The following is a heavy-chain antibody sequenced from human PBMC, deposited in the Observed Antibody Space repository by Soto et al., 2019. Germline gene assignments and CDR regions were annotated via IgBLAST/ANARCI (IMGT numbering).Heavy chain of an antibody. CDR3: ASPLRGYSYGQPFDP. J-gene: IGHJ5*02. Sequence: PGGSLRLSCAASGFTFSSYSMNWVRQAPGKGLEWVSSISSSSSYIYYADSVKGRFTISRDNAKNSLYLQMNSLRAEDTAVYYCASPLRGYSYGQPFDPWGQGTLVTVSS. D-gene: IGHD5-18*01. CDR1: GFTFSSYS. CDR2: ISSSSSYI. V-gene: IGHV3-21*01.